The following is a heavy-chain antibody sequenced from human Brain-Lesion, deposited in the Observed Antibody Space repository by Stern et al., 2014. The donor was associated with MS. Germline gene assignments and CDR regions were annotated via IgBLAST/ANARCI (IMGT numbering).Heavy chain of an antibody. CDR1: GFRFSSYA. J-gene: IGHJ3*02. V-gene: IGHV3-23*04. CDR3: AKGVWGSYLNAFDM. D-gene: IGHD3-16*02. Sequence: EVQLVESGGGFVQPGGSLRLSCAASGFRFSSYAMSWVRQTPGKGLEWVSGISASGGSTYYADSVKGRFTISRDKSKNTLFLQKNSLGAEDQAVYFCAKGVWGSYLNAFDMWGQGTMVTVSS. CDR2: ISASGGST.